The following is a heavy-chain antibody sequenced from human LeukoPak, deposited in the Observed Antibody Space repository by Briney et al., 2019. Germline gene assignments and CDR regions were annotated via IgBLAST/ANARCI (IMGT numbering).Heavy chain of an antibody. Sequence: SETLSLTCTVSGGSISYYYWTWIRQPAGKGLEWIGRIDASGNTKYTPSLRSRVTLLIDTSGQQFSLKLSSVTAADTAVYYCARVRGYGRLWYFDYWGQGTLVTVSS. D-gene: IGHD5-18*01. V-gene: IGHV4-4*07. CDR3: ARVRGYGRLWYFDY. CDR2: IDASGNT. J-gene: IGHJ4*02. CDR1: GGSISYYY.